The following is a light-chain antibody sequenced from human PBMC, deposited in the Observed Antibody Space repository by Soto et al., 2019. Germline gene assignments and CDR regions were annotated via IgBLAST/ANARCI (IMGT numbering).Light chain of an antibody. CDR3: QQYYSAPFT. J-gene: IGKJ5*01. V-gene: IGKV4-1*01. CDR1: QSVLNSSNKKNH. Sequence: DIVMTQSPDSLAVSRGERATINCKSSQSVLNSSNKKNHLAWYQQKPGQPPKLLVYWASTRESGVPDRFSGSGSGTDFTLIISTLQAEDVAVYYCQQYYSAPFTFGQGTRLELK. CDR2: WAS.